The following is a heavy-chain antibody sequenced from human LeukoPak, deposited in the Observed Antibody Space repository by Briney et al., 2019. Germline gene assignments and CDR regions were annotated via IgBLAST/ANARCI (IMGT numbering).Heavy chain of an antibody. CDR1: GGTFSSYA. V-gene: IGHV1-69*06. J-gene: IGHJ6*03. CDR3: ARGTVAGTFYYYMDV. CDR2: IIPIFGTA. D-gene: IGHD6-19*01. Sequence: GASVKVSCKASGGTFSSYAISWVRQAPGQGLEWMGGIIPIFGTANYAQKFQGRVTITADKSTSTAYMELSSLRSEDTAVYYCARGTVAGTFYYYMDVWGKGTTVTVS.